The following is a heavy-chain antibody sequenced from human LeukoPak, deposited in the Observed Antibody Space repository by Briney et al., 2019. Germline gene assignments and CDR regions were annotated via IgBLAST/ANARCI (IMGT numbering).Heavy chain of an antibody. CDR2: IIPIFGTA. CDR1: GGTFSSYA. V-gene: IGHV1-69*06. CDR3: ALAAADDYYYYYMDV. D-gene: IGHD6-13*01. J-gene: IGHJ6*03. Sequence: GASVKVSCKASGGTFSSYAISWVRQAPGQGLEWMGGIIPIFGTANYAQKFQGRVTITADKSTSTAYMELSSLRSEDTAVYYCALAAADDYYYYYMDVWGKGTTVTVSS.